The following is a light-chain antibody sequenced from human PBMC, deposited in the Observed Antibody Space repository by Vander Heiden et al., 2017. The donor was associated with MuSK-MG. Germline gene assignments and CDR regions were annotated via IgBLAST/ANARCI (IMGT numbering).Light chain of an antibody. V-gene: IGLV3-1*01. J-gene: IGLJ2*01. CDR3: QAWDSSTVV. Sequence: SSELPQPPSVSVPPGQTASITCSGDKLGEKYACWYQQKPGQYPVLVIYKDSKRSSAIPERFSGTNSGNTATLTIRGTQARDEDDYYCQAWDSSTVVFGGGTKLTVL. CDR1: KLGEKY. CDR2: KDS.